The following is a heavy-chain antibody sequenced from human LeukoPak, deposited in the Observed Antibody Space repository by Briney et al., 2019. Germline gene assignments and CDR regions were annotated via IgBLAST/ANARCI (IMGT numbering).Heavy chain of an antibody. J-gene: IGHJ6*03. CDR1: GGSISSGSYY. Sequence: SETLSLTCTVSGGSISSGSYYWSWIRQPPGKGLEWIGRIYTSGSTNYNPSLKSRVSISLETSKNQFSLKLSSVTAADTAVYYCARVSRQLVRYYYYYYMDVWGKGTTVTISS. V-gene: IGHV4-61*02. CDR2: IYTSGST. CDR3: ARVSRQLVRYYYYYYMDV. D-gene: IGHD6-13*01.